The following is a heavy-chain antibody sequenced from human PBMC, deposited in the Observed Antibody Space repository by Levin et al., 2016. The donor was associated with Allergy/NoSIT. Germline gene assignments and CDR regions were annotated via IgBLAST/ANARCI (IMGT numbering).Heavy chain of an antibody. CDR3: ARHVLTRLYYFDY. V-gene: IGHV4-30-4*01. J-gene: IGHJ4*02. CDR2: IYYSGST. D-gene: IGHD3-16*01. Sequence: PGKGLEWIGYIYYSGSTYYNPSLKSRVTISVDTSKNQFSLKLSSVTAADTAVYYCARHVLTRLYYFDYWGQGTLVTVSS.